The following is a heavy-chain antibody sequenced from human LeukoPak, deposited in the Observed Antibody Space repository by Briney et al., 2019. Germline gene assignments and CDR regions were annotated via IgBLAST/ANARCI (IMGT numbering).Heavy chain of an antibody. CDR2: ISGSGGST. V-gene: IGHV3-23*01. Sequence: GGSLRLSCKASGFTFSAYAMSWVRQAPGKGLEWVSAISGSGGSTCYADSVKGRFTISRGNSRNTLYLQMNSLRAEDTAVYYCAKVLSFWSGPPDYWGQGTLVTVSS. CDR3: AKVLSFWSGPPDY. J-gene: IGHJ4*02. D-gene: IGHD3-3*01. CDR1: GFTFSAYA.